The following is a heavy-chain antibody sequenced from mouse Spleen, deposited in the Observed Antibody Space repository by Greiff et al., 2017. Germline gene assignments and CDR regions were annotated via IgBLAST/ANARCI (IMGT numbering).Heavy chain of an antibody. D-gene: IGHD2-14*01. CDR1: GFTFSSYT. CDR2: ISSGGGNT. V-gene: IGHV5-9*04. J-gene: IGHJ3*01. CDR3: ARWGYAFY. Sequence: EVKLMESGGGLVKPGGSLKLSCAASGFTFSSYTMSWVRQTPAKRLEWVATISSGGGNTYYPDSVKGRFTISRDNARNTLYLQMSSLRSEDTAMYYCARWGYAFYWGQGTLVTVSA.